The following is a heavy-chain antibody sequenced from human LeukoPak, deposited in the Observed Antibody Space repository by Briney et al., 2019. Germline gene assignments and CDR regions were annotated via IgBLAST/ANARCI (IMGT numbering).Heavy chain of an antibody. V-gene: IGHV3-23*01. CDR2: ISGNGDST. CDR3: AKDLSLHYYDSSGYSA. D-gene: IGHD3-22*01. J-gene: IGHJ5*02. Sequence: GGSLRLSCAASGLTFSSSAMSWVRQAPGKGLQWVSAISGNGDSTHYADSVKGRFTISRDNSKNTLYLQMNSLRAEDTAVYYCAKDLSLHYYDSSGYSAWGQGTLVTVSS. CDR1: GLTFSSSA.